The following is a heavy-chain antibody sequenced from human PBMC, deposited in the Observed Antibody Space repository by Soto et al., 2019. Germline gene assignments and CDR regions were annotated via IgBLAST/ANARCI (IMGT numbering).Heavy chain of an antibody. V-gene: IGHV3-7*01. D-gene: IGHD6-13*01. CDR1: GCTFSSYW. CDR2: IKQDGSEK. Sequence: EVHLVESVGGLVQPGGSLRRSCAASGCTFSSYWMSWVRRAPGKGLEWLANIKQDGSEKYYVDSVNVRFTISIDNAKNSLYLQMNSLRAEDTAVYYCARSFYSSSWGAFDYWGQGTLVTVSS. CDR3: ARSFYSSSWGAFDY. J-gene: IGHJ4*02.